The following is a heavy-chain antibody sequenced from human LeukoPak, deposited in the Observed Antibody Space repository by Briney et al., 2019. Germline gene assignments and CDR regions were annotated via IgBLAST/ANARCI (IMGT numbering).Heavy chain of an antibody. Sequence: ASVKVSCKASGYTFTSYGISWVRQAPGQGLEWMGWISAYNGNTNYAQKLQGRVTMTTDTSTSTAYMELRSLRSDDTAVYYCARDHVLLWFGELLSLYYFDYWGQGTLVTVSS. CDR3: ARDHVLLWFGELLSLYYFDY. J-gene: IGHJ4*02. V-gene: IGHV1-18*01. CDR1: GYTFTSYG. CDR2: ISAYNGNT. D-gene: IGHD3-10*01.